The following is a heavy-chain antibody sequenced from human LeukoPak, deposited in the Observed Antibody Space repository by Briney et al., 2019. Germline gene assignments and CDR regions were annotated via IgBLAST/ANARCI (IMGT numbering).Heavy chain of an antibody. CDR1: GPTFNIFG. J-gene: IGHJ4*02. CDR3: VKDAIPMNSMWDYFDC. V-gene: IGHV3-23*01. D-gene: IGHD1-26*01. Sequence: GGSLRLSCAASGPTFNIFGMTWARQPPGRGLEWVSSFGGGDPYYAGSVKGRFTVSRDNSRSTVYLQMSSLRAEDTAVYYCVKDAIPMNSMWDYFDCWGQGTLVTVSS. CDR2: FGGGDP.